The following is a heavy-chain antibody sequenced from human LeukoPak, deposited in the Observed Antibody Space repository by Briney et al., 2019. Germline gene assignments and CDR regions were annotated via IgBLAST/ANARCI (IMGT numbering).Heavy chain of an antibody. CDR1: GGSINTYY. CDR2: IYSSGST. J-gene: IGHJ4*02. V-gene: IGHV4-59*01. D-gene: IGHD3-10*01. Sequence: SETLSLTCTVSGGSINTYYWSWIRQPPGKGLEWIGYIYSSGSTNYNPSLKSRVTISVDTSKNQFSLKLSSVTAADTAVYYCARDRFGRTTHFDYWGQGILVTVSS. CDR3: ARDRFGRTTHFDY.